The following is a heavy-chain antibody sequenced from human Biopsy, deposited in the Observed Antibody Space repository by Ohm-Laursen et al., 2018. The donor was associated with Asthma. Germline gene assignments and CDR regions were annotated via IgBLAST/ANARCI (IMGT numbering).Heavy chain of an antibody. D-gene: IGHD1-26*01. CDR1: GFTFSSYA. J-gene: IGHJ4*02. Sequence: SLRLSCAASGFTFSSYAMHWVRQAPGKGLEWVAVISYDGSNKYYADSVKGRFTISRDNSKNTLYLQMNSLRAEDTAVYYCARAAWELQKPYAYYFDYWGQGTLVTVSS. CDR2: ISYDGSNK. CDR3: ARAAWELQKPYAYYFDY. V-gene: IGHV3-30-3*01.